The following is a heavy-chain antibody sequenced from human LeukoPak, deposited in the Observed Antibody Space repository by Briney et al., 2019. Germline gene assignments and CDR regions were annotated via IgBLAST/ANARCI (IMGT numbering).Heavy chain of an antibody. CDR2: IYYSGST. Sequence: PSETLSLTCTVSGGSISSYYWSWIRQPPGKGLEWFGYIYYSGSTNYNPSLKSRVTISVDTSKYQFSLKLSSVTAADTAVYYCARVYYDSSGYPEIYYYYYMDVWGKGTTVTVSS. D-gene: IGHD3-22*01. J-gene: IGHJ6*03. CDR1: GGSISSYY. V-gene: IGHV4-59*01. CDR3: ARVYYDSSGYPEIYYYYYMDV.